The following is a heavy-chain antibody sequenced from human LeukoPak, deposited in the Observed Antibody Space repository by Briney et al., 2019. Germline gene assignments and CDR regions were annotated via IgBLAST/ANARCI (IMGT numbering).Heavy chain of an antibody. CDR1: GFTFSSYA. CDR2: ISGSGGST. V-gene: IGHV3-23*01. Sequence: GGSLRLSCAASGFTFSSYAMSWVRQAPGKGLEWVSAISGSGGSTYYADSVKGRFTISRDNSKNTLYLQMNSLRAEDTAIYFCAKNPYYDTSGYVYWGQGTLVTVSS. D-gene: IGHD3-22*01. CDR3: AKNPYYDTSGYVY. J-gene: IGHJ4*02.